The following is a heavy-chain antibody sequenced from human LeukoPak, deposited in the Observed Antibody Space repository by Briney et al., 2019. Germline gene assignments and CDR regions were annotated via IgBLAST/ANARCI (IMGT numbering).Heavy chain of an antibody. CDR1: EFTFSSYG. J-gene: IGHJ5*02. CDR3: ARSLVVGATYPYH. CDR2: ISYDGSNK. V-gene: IGHV3-30*03. Sequence: GGSLRLSCTASEFTFSSYGMHWVRQAPGKGLEWVAVISYDGSNKYYADSVKGRFTISRDNSKNTLYLQMNSLRAEDTAVYYCARSLVVGATYPYHWGQGTLVTVSS. D-gene: IGHD1-26*01.